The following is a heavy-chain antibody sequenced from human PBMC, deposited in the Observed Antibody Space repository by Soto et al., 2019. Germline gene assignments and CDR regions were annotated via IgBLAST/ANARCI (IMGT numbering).Heavy chain of an antibody. CDR2: TYYRSKWNN. V-gene: IGHV6-1*01. CDR3: ARGSSGWTYWYFDL. J-gene: IGHJ2*01. Sequence: VQLQQSGPRLVKASQTLSLTCAISGDSVSSNSDAWNWIRQSPSRGLEWLGRTYYRSKWNNEYAVSVRSRIVINSDTSKNQVSLQLRSVIPEDTAVYYCARGSSGWTYWYFDLWGRGTLVSV. D-gene: IGHD6-19*01. CDR1: GDSVSSNSDA.